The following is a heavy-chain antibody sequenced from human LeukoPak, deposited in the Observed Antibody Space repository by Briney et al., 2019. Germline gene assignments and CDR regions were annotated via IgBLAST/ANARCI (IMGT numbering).Heavy chain of an antibody. CDR1: GFTFSSYG. V-gene: IGHV3-30*02. D-gene: IGHD6-13*01. CDR3: AKDGRDLGYSSSWYDY. Sequence: GESLRLSCAASGFTFSSYGMHWVRQAPGKGLEWVAFIRYDGSNKYYADSVKGRFTISRDNSKNTLYLQMNSLRAEDTAVYYCAKDGRDLGYSSSWYDYWGQGTLVTVSS. CDR2: IRYDGSNK. J-gene: IGHJ4*02.